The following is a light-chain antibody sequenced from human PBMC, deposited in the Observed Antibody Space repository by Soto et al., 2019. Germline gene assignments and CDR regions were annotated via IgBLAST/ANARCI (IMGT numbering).Light chain of an antibody. CDR1: QSVSSN. CDR2: GAS. CDR3: QQYNNWPPWT. J-gene: IGKJ1*01. Sequence: EIVMTQSPATLSVSPEERATLSCRASQSVSSNLAWYQQKPGQAPRLLIYGASTRATGIPARFSGSGSGTEFTLTISSLQSEDFAVHYCQQYNNWPPWTLGQGTKVEIK. V-gene: IGKV3-15*01.